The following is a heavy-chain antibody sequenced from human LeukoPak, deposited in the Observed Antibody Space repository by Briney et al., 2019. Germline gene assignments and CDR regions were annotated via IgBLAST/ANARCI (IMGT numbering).Heavy chain of an antibody. J-gene: IGHJ4*02. CDR3: AKVAQRGFDYSNSLEH. CDR2: IWSDATNE. V-gene: IGHV3-33*06. Sequence: GGSLRLSCEASGFTFSHFGMHWVRQAPGKGLEWVAVIWSDATNEYYADSVKGRFTISRDNFKNTVSLQMNSLRAEDTAAYYCAKVAQRGFDYSNSLEHWGQGSLVTVSS. CDR1: GFTFSHFG. D-gene: IGHD4-11*01.